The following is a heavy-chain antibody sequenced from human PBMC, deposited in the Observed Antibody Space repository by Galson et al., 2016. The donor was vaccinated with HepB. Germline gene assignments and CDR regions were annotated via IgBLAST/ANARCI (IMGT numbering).Heavy chain of an antibody. CDR1: GFTFNTYL. V-gene: IGHV3-21*01. Sequence: SLRLSCAASGFTFNTYLMYWVRQAPGKGLEWVSSISSAGTYTYYADSVKGRFTISRDNAKNSLDLKMNSLRAEDTAVYYCARGSIFGVPLAPLIDSWGQGTLVTVSS. CDR2: ISSAGTYT. J-gene: IGHJ4*02. CDR3: ARGSIFGVPLAPLIDS. D-gene: IGHD3-3*01.